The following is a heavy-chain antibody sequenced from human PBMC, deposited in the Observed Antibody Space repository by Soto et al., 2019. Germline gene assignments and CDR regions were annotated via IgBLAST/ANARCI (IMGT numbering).Heavy chain of an antibody. J-gene: IGHJ6*02. CDR2: IPQEGSDG. CDR3: ARDLLILPAHDFFYGSDV. CDR1: GFTLSMYS. D-gene: IGHD2-21*02. V-gene: IGHV3-7*03. Sequence: DVQLEESGGGLVQPGESLRLSCEVSGFTLSMYSMTWVRQAPGKGLEWVAKIPQEGSDGHYVDSVKGRFTISRDNAMTSVYLQMNSLRAEDTAVYYCARDLLILPAHDFFYGSDVWGQGAKVTVSS.